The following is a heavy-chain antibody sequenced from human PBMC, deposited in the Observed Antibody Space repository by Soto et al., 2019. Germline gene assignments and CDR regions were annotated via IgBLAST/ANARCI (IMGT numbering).Heavy chain of an antibody. D-gene: IGHD6-13*01. V-gene: IGHV3-9*01. CDR3: AKDDTPAVAAAGTHIDH. Sequence: EVHLVESGGGSVQPGRSLRLSCAASGFTFDDYAMHWVRQVPGKGLEWVSGLSWNSGKEGYADSVKGRFTISRDNARNSLDLQMNSLGVEDTAFYYCAKDDTPAVAAAGTHIDHWGQGTLVNVSS. CDR2: LSWNSGKE. J-gene: IGHJ4*02. CDR1: GFTFDDYA.